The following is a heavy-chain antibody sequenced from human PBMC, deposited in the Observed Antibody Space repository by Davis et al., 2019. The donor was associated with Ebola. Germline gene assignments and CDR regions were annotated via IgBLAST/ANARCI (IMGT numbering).Heavy chain of an antibody. Sequence: GESLKISCKDSGDSFTSHWIGWVRQMPGKGLEWMGIIYPGDSDTRYSPSFQGQVTMSADKSTSTAYLQWSSLKASDTAMYYCARLRFLEWLSPLDHWGQGTLVTVSS. J-gene: IGHJ4*02. D-gene: IGHD3-3*01. CDR2: IYPGDSDT. V-gene: IGHV5-51*01. CDR3: ARLRFLEWLSPLDH. CDR1: GDSFTSHW.